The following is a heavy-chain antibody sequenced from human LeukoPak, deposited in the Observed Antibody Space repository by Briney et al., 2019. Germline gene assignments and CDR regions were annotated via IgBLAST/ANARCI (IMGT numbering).Heavy chain of an antibody. V-gene: IGHV1-69*04. CDR3: ARDLWFGELLYTGYYDY. J-gene: IGHJ4*02. CDR1: GGTFSSYA. Sequence: ASVKVSCKASGGTFSSYAISWVRQAPGQGLEWMGRIIPILGIANYAQKFQGRVTITADKSTSTAYMELSSLRSEDTAAYYCARDLWFGELLYTGYYDYWGQGTLVTVSS. CDR2: IIPILGIA. D-gene: IGHD3-10*01.